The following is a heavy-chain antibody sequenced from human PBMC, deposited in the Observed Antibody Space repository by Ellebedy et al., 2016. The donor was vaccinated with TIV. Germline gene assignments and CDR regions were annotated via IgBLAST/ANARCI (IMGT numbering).Heavy chain of an antibody. CDR1: GFAFGNYP. D-gene: IGHD2/OR15-2a*01. J-gene: IGHJ4*02. V-gene: IGHV3-30-3*01. CDR3: ARTPAKNTLFYHFDF. CDR2: VSYDGDTK. Sequence: GESLKISCAASGFAFGNYPMNWVRLAPGRGLEWLAVVSYDGDTKDYADSVKGRFTISRDNSKNSLYLQMNSLRPEDTAVYYCARTPAKNTLFYHFDFWGQGALVTVSS.